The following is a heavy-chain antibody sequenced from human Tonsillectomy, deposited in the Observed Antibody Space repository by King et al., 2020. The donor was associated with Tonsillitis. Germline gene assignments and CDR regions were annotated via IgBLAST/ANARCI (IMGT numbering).Heavy chain of an antibody. CDR3: ATIGSD. V-gene: IGHV4-34*01. Sequence: VQLQQWGAGLLKPSETLSLTCAVNGGSFSGYYWSWIRQPPGKGLEWIGEINHSGSTNYNPSLKSRVTISVNTSKNQFSLKLNSVTAADTAVYYCATIGSDWGQGTLVTVSS. CDR2: INHSGST. D-gene: IGHD1-26*01. CDR1: GGSFSGYY. J-gene: IGHJ4*02.